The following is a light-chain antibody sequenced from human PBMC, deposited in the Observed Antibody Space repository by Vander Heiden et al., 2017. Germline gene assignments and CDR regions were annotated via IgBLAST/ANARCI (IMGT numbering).Light chain of an antibody. Sequence: NFMLTQPHSVSESPGKTVTLSCTGSSGSIARNYVKWYQQRPGSAPTTVIYEDNQRPSGVPDRFSGSIDSSSNSASLTISGLKTEDEADYYCQSYDSSNQGVVFGGGTKLTVL. CDR3: QSYDSSNQGVV. V-gene: IGLV6-57*02. J-gene: IGLJ3*02. CDR1: SGSIARNY. CDR2: EDN.